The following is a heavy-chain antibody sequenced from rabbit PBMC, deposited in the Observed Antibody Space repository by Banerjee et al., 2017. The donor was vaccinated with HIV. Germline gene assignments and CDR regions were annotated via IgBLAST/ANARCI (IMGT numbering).Heavy chain of an antibody. D-gene: IGHD6-1*01. Sequence: QEQLVEYGGDLVQPEGSLTLTCKASGLDFSSSYWICWVRQAPGKGLEWIACIYTGSSGSTYYASWAKGRFTISKTSSTTVTLQMTSLTAADTATYFCARIGYAGYAYGDYFDLWGPGTLVTVS. V-gene: IGHV1S45*01. J-gene: IGHJ4*01. CDR1: GLDFSSSYW. CDR2: IYTGSSGST. CDR3: ARIGYAGYAYGDYFDL.